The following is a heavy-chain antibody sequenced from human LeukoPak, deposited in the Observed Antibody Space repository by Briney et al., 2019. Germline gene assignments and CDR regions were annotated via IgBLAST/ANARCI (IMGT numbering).Heavy chain of an antibody. Sequence: SQTLSLTCTVSGGSISSGSYYWSWIRQPAGKGLEWIGRIYTSGSTNYNPSLKSQVTISVDTSKNQFSLKLSSVTAADTAVYYCAMTSSSWYVFDYWGQGTLVTVSS. CDR3: AMTSSSWYVFDY. CDR2: IYTSGST. D-gene: IGHD6-13*01. J-gene: IGHJ4*02. CDR1: GGSISSGSYY. V-gene: IGHV4-61*02.